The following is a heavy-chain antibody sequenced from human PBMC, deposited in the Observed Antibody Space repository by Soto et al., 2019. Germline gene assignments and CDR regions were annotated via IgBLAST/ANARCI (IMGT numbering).Heavy chain of an antibody. V-gene: IGHV3-21*01. CDR3: ARSSRDYDFWSGYYTSTVDY. Sequence: VGSLRLSCAASGFTFSSYSMNWVRQAPGKGPEWVSSISSSSSYIYYADSVKGRFTISRDNAKNSLYLQMNSLRAEDTAVYYCARSSRDYDFWSGYYTSTVDYWGQGTLVTVSS. J-gene: IGHJ4*02. CDR2: ISSSSSYI. D-gene: IGHD3-3*01. CDR1: GFTFSSYS.